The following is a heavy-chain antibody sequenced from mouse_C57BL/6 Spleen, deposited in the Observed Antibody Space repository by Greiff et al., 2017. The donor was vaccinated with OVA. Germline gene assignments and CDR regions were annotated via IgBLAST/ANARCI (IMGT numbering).Heavy chain of an antibody. J-gene: IGHJ2*01. CDR1: GYTFTSYW. Sequence: QVQLQQPGAELVKPGASVKLSCKASGYTFTSYWMQWVKQRPGQGLEWIGEIDPSASYTNYNQKFKGQATLTVDTSSSTAYMQLSSLTSEDSAVYYCARGGAGTRYFDYWGQGTTLTVSS. V-gene: IGHV1-50*01. CDR2: IDPSASYT. D-gene: IGHD4-1*01. CDR3: ARGGAGTRYFDY.